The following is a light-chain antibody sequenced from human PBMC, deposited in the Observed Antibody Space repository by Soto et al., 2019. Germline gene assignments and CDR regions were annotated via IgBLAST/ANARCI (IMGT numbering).Light chain of an antibody. CDR2: WAS. Sequence: DIVMTQSPDSLAVSLGERATINCKSSQSVLSSSNNKNFLAWYQQKPGQSPKLLIYWASTRESGVPDRFSGSGSGTDFTLTISSLQAEDVAVYYYQQYYSIPYTFGQGTKLEIK. J-gene: IGKJ2*01. CDR3: QQYYSIPYT. V-gene: IGKV4-1*01. CDR1: QSVLSSSNNKNF.